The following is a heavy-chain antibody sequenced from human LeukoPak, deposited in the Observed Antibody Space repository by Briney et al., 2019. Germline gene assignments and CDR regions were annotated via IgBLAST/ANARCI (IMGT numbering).Heavy chain of an antibody. D-gene: IGHD3-22*01. CDR3: ARDSEYYDSSGYYYGPRGWFDP. V-gene: IGHV4-59*01. J-gene: IGHJ5*02. CDR2: IYYSGST. Sequence: PSETLSLTCTVSGGSISSYYWSWIRQPPGKGLEWLGYIYYSGSTNYNPSLKSRVIISVDTSKNQFSLKLSSVTAADTAVYYCARDSEYYDSSGYYYGPRGWFDPWGQGTLVTVSS. CDR1: GGSISSYY.